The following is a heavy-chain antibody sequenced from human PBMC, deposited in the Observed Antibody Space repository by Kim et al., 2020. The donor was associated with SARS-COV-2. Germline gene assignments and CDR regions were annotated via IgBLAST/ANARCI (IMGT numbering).Heavy chain of an antibody. J-gene: IGHJ5*02. CDR3: ARDQRLGYCSGGSCRRNNWFDP. CDR1: GFTFSSYW. CDR2: IKQDGSEK. V-gene: IGHV3-7*01. Sequence: GGSLRLSCAASGFTFSSYWMSWVRQAPGKGLEWVANIKQDGSEKYYVDSVKGRFTISRDNAKNSLYLQMNSLRAEDTAVYYCARDQRLGYCSGGSCRRNNWFDPWGQGTLVTVSS. D-gene: IGHD2-15*01.